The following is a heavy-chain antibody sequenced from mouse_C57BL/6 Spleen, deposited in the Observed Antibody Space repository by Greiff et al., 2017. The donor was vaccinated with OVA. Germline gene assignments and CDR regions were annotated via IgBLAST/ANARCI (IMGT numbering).Heavy chain of an antibody. CDR2: ISSGGDYI. D-gene: IGHD2-5*01. V-gene: IGHV5-9-1*02. J-gene: IGHJ4*01. Sequence: EVMLVESGEGLVKPGGSLKLSCAASGFTFSSYAMSWVRQTPEKRLEWVAYISSGGDYIYYADTVKGRFTISRDNARNTLYLQMSSLKSEDTAMYYCTSAYYSNYPYAMDYWGQGTSVTVSS. CDR3: TSAYYSNYPYAMDY. CDR1: GFTFSSYA.